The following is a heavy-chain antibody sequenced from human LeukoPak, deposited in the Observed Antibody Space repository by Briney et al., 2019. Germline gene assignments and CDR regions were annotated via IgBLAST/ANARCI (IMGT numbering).Heavy chain of an antibody. CDR3: ARALKGQIFGVVIRKYYFDY. Sequence: ASVKVSCKASGYTFTSYDINWVRQATGQGLEWMGWMNPNSGNTGYAQKFQGRVTMTRNTSISTAYMELSSLRSEDTAVYYCARALKGQIFGVVIRKYYFDYWGQGTLVTVSS. CDR2: MNPNSGNT. D-gene: IGHD3-3*01. J-gene: IGHJ4*02. CDR1: GYTFTSYD. V-gene: IGHV1-8*01.